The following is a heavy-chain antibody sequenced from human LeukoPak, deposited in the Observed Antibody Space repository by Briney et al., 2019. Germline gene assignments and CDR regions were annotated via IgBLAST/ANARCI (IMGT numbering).Heavy chain of an antibody. CDR3: ATPAYRDRGGFEF. V-gene: IGHV3-23*01. D-gene: IGHD1-26*01. J-gene: IGHJ4*02. Sequence: GSLRLSCAASGFTFSNYGLFWVRPAPGQGLAWVSAHSSVTGKTYYTDSVKGRFTISRDNSRNMAYLQMNSLRVDDTAVYCCATPAYRDRGGFEFWGQGTLVTVSS. CDR1: GFTFSNYG. CDR2: HSSVTGKT.